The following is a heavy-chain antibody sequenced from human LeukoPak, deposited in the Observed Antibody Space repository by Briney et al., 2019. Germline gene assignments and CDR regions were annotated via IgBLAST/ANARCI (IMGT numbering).Heavy chain of an antibody. V-gene: IGHV4-59*11. CDR2: IYYSGST. J-gene: IGHJ6*03. Sequence: SETLSLTCTVSGGSISSHYWSWIRQPPGKGLEWIGYIYYSGSTNYNPSLKSRVTISVDTSKNQFSVKLSSVTAADTAVYYCAGYRRGIGESYYYYMDVWGKGATVTVSS. D-gene: IGHD1-26*01. CDR1: GGSISSHY. CDR3: AGYRRGIGESYYYYMDV.